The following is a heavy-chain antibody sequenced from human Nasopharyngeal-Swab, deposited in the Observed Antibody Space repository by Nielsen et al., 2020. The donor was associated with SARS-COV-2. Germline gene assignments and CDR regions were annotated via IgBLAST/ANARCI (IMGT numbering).Heavy chain of an antibody. V-gene: IGHV7-4-1*02. CDR3: ARGRYCTNGVCQDRGSWFDP. CDR1: GYTFTSYA. J-gene: IGHJ5*02. CDR2: INTNTGNP. Sequence: ASVKVSCKASGYTFTSYAMNWVRQAPGQGLEWMGWINTNTGNPTYAQGFTGRSVFSLDTSVSTAYLQISSLKAEDTAVYYCARGRYCTNGVCQDRGSWFDPWGQGTLVTVSS. D-gene: IGHD2-8*01.